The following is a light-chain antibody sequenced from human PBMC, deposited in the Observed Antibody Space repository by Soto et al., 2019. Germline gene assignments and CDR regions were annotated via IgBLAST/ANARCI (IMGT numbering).Light chain of an antibody. V-gene: IGKV3-15*01. CDR2: GAS. CDR1: QSVNSN. CDR3: QQYNDWPLT. Sequence: VISQSPAALSESTGERATLSCRASQSVNSNLAWYQQKAGQAPRLLLYGASTRATGIPARFSGSASGTEFTLTISSLQSEDSAVYYCQQYNDWPLTFGGGTKVDIK. J-gene: IGKJ4*01.